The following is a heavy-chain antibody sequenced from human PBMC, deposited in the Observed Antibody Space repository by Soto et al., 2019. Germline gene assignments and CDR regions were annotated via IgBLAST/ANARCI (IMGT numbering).Heavy chain of an antibody. V-gene: IGHV3-23*01. CDR2: INTSGGTT. CDR3: ARDGGWLLDY. J-gene: IGHJ4*02. Sequence: GGSLRLCCAASGFTFNKYGMTWVRQAPGKGLEWVSVINTSGGTTYYADSVKGRFTISRDNSKSTLYLRMDSLRAEDTAVYYCARDGGWLLDYWGQGTLVTVSS. D-gene: IGHD5-12*01. CDR1: GFTFNKYG.